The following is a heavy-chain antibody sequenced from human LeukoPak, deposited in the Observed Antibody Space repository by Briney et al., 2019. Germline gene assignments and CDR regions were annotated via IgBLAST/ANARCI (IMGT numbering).Heavy chain of an antibody. CDR3: AKPGATGEGYYYYYMDV. CDR2: ISGSGGST. V-gene: IGHV3-23*01. CDR1: GFTFSSYA. D-gene: IGHD7-27*01. J-gene: IGHJ6*03. Sequence: GGSLRLSCAASGFTFSSYAMSWVRQAPGKGLEWVSAISGSGGSTYYADSVKGRFTISRDNSKNTLYLQMNRLRAEDTAVYYCAKPGATGEGYYYYYMDVWGKGTTVTVSS.